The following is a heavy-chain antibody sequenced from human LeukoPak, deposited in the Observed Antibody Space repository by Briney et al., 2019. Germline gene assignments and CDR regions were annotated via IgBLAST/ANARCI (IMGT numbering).Heavy chain of an antibody. CDR3: ARRSCSGGRCYYAY. D-gene: IGHD2-15*01. Sequence: TSETLSLTCTVSGVSISNYYCSWIRQPPGKGLQWIGYMYSSGTTNYNPSLMSRVTISVDTSKNQFSLTLSSVTAADTAVYYCARRSCSGGRCYYAYWGQGTLVTVSS. V-gene: IGHV4-59*08. CDR1: GVSISNYY. J-gene: IGHJ4*02. CDR2: MYSSGTT.